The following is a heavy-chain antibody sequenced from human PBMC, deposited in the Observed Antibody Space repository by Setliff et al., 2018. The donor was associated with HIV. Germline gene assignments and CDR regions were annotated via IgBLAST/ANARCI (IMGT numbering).Heavy chain of an antibody. D-gene: IGHD3-22*01. Sequence: GESLKISCQGSGYSFTSHWIGWVRQMPEKGLEWMGIIHPIDSDIRYNPSFQGQVTISADKSISTAYLQWSSLKTSDTAMYYCARVGDTSGYYFYIFDLWGQGTMVTVSS. CDR2: IHPIDSDI. CDR1: GYSFTSHW. CDR3: ARVGDTSGYYFYIFDL. V-gene: IGHV5-51*01. J-gene: IGHJ3*01.